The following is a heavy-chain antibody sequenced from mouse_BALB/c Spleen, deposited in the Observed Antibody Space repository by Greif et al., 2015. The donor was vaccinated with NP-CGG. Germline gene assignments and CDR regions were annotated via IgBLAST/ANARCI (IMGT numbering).Heavy chain of an antibody. CDR3: ATLLVWFAY. CDR2: IWAGGST. Sequence: QVQLKESGPGLVAPSQSLSITCTVSGFSLTSYGVHWVRQPPGKGLEWLGVIWAGGSTNYNSALMSRLSISKDNSKSQVFLKMNSLQTDDTAMYYCATLLVWFAYWGQGTLVTVSA. D-gene: IGHD1-1*01. J-gene: IGHJ3*01. V-gene: IGHV2-9*02. CDR1: GFSLTSYG.